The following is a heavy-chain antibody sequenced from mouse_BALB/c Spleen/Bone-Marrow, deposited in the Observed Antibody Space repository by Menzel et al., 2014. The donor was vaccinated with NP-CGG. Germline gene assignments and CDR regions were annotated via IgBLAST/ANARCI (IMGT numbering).Heavy chain of an antibody. CDR1: GFTFSSYT. V-gene: IGHV5-6-4*01. CDR3: TREDTNWDFDY. CDR2: ISSGGSYT. Sequence: EVQGVESGGGLVKPGGSLKLSCAASGFTFSSYTMSWVRQTPEKRLEWVATISSGGSYTYYSDSVKGRFTISRDNAKNTLYLQMSSLKSEDTAMYYCTREDTNWDFDYWGQGTTLTVSS. D-gene: IGHD4-1*01. J-gene: IGHJ2*01.